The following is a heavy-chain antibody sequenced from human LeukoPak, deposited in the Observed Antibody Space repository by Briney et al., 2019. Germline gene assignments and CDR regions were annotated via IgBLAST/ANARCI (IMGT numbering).Heavy chain of an antibody. J-gene: IGHJ6*02. CDR3: ARPFYYDNNGGEGMDV. V-gene: IGHV3-48*03. CDR1: GFTFSSYE. Sequence: QPGGSLRLSCAASGFTFSSYEMNWVRQAPGKGLEWVSYISSSGSTRYYADSVKGRFTISRDNAKNSLYLQMNSLRAEDTAVYYCARPFYYDNNGGEGMDVWGQGTTVTVSS. D-gene: IGHD3-22*01. CDR2: ISSSGSTR.